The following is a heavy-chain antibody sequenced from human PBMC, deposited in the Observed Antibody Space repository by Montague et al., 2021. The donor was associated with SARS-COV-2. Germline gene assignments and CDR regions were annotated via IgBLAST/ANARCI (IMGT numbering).Heavy chain of an antibody. CDR1: GGSFSGYY. J-gene: IGHJ6*02. Sequence: SETLSLTCAVYGGSFSGYYRSWFRQPPGKGLVWLGEINHSGSTNYNPSLKSRVTISVDTSKNQFSLKLSSVTAADTAVYYCTREGYQVLWSDYYYYGMDVWGQGTTVTVSS. V-gene: IGHV4-34*01. D-gene: IGHD2-2*01. CDR2: INHSGST. CDR3: TREGYQVLWSDYYYYGMDV.